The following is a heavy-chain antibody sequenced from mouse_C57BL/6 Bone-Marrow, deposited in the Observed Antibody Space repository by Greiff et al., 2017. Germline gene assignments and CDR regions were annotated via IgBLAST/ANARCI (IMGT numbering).Heavy chain of an antibody. J-gene: IGHJ4*01. D-gene: IGHD2-1*01. V-gene: IGHV14-4*01. CDR2: IDPENGDT. CDR1: GFNIKDDY. CDR3: TTPYGNYDAMDY. Sequence: EVKLVESGAELVRPGASVKLSCTASGFNIKDDYMHWVKQRPEQGLEWIGWIDPENGDTEYASKFQGKATITADTSSNTAYPQLSSLTSEDTAVYYCTTPYGNYDAMDYWGQGTSVTVSS.